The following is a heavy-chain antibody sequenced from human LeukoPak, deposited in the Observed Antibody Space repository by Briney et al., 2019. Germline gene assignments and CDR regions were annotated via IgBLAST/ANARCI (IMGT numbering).Heavy chain of an antibody. D-gene: IGHD1-14*01. CDR3: TRGRGEPVRRFDH. CDR1: GFTFGDYA. Sequence: PGGSLRLSCTASGFTFGDYAMRWFRQAPGKGLEWVGFIRSKAYGGTTEYAASVKGRFTISRDDSKSIAYLQMNSLKTEDTAVYYCTRGRGEPVRRFDHWGQGTLVTVSS. CDR2: IRSKAYGGTT. J-gene: IGHJ4*02. V-gene: IGHV3-49*03.